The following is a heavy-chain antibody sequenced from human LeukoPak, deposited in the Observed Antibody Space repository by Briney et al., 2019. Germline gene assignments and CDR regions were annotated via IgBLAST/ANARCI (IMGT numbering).Heavy chain of an antibody. Sequence: GRSLRLSCAASGFTFSSYAMHWVRQAPGKGLEWVAVISYDGSNKYYADSVKGRFTISRDNSKNTLYLQMNSLRAEDTAVYYCAKDRPNQDYYYGMDVWGQGTTVTVPS. CDR1: GFTFSSYA. CDR2: ISYDGSNK. D-gene: IGHD6-6*01. CDR3: AKDRPNQDYYYGMDV. V-gene: IGHV3-30-3*01. J-gene: IGHJ6*02.